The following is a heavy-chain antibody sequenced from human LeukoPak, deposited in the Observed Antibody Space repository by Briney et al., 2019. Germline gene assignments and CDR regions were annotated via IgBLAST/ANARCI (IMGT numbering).Heavy chain of an antibody. CDR1: GGSISSYY. CDR2: IYYSGST. V-gene: IGHV4-39*01. Sequence: SETLSLTCTVSGGSISSYYWGWIRQPPGKGLEWIGSIYYSGSTYYNPSLKSRVTISVDTSKNQFSLKLSSVTAADTAVYYCARTNYDFWSGPVYWGQGTLVTVSS. J-gene: IGHJ4*02. CDR3: ARTNYDFWSGPVY. D-gene: IGHD3-3*01.